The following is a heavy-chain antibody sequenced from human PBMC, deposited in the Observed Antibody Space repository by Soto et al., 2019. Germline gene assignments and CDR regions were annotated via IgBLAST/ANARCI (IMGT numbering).Heavy chain of an antibody. CDR2: FNPEHGET. CDR3: VKGATVGITGWFDP. J-gene: IGHJ5*02. CDR1: GYSLTELA. Sequence: QVQLVQSGAEVKKPGASVKVSCKVSGYSLTELAMHWVRQAPANGLGWMGGFNPEHGETIYAQKFHGRVTMTEDTSTDTAYMELSNLRSEDTAVYYCVKGATVGITGWFDPWGQGTLVTVS. D-gene: IGHD1-26*01. V-gene: IGHV1-24*01.